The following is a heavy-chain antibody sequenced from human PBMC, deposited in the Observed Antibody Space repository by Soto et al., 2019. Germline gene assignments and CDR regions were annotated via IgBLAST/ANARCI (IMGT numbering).Heavy chain of an antibody. CDR2: IDWDDDK. CDR3: ARASSSWYRSYYYYGMDV. D-gene: IGHD6-13*01. CDR1: GFSLSTSGMC. V-gene: IGHV2-70*01. Sequence: ESGPTLVNPTQTLTLTCTFSGFSLSTSGMCVSWIRQPPGKALEWLALIDWDDDKYYSTSLKTRLTISXXXXXNQVVLTMTNMDPVDTATYYCARASSSWYRSYYYYGMDVWGQGTTVTVSS. J-gene: IGHJ6*02.